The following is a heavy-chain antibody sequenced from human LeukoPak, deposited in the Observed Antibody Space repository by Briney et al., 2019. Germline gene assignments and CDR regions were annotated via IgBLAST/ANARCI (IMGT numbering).Heavy chain of an antibody. V-gene: IGHV3-7*01. Sequence: PGGSLRLSCAASGFTFSSDWMSWVRQAPGKGLEWVANIKQDGSEKYYVDSVKGRFTISRDNAKNSLYLQMNSLRAEDTAVYYCARGPLGEQQLVIYYYYGMDVWGQGTTVTVSS. J-gene: IGHJ6*02. CDR3: ARGPLGEQQLVIYYYYGMDV. CDR2: IKQDGSEK. CDR1: GFTFSSDW. D-gene: IGHD6-13*01.